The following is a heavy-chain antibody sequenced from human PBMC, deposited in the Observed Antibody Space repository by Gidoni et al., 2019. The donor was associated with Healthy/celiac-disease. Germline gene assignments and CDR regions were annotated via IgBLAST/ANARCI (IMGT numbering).Heavy chain of an antibody. J-gene: IGHJ5*02. D-gene: IGHD6-13*01. CDR2: INPNSGGT. CDR3: ARDGSSRPSAQDWFDP. Sequence: QVQLVQSGAEVKKPGASVKVSCKASGYTFTGYYMHWVRQAPGQGLEWMGWINPNSGGTNYAQKFQGRVTMTRDTSISTAYMELSRLRSDDTAVYYCARDGSSRPSAQDWFDPWGQGTLVTVSS. CDR1: GYTFTGYY. V-gene: IGHV1-2*02.